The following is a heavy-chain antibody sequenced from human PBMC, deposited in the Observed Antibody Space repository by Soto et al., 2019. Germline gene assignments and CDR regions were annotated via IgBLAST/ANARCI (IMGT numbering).Heavy chain of an antibody. D-gene: IGHD3-16*01. CDR2: ISAYNGNT. CDR3: ARDIRQNDYVWGRSWFDP. J-gene: IGHJ5*02. V-gene: IGHV1-18*01. CDR1: GYTFTSYG. Sequence: QVQLVQSGAEVKKPGASVKVSCKASGYTFTSYGISWVRQAPGQGLEWMGWISAYNGNTNYAQKLQGRVTMTTDTSTSTAYMELRSLRSDDTAVYYCARDIRQNDYVWGRSWFDPWGQGTLVTVSS.